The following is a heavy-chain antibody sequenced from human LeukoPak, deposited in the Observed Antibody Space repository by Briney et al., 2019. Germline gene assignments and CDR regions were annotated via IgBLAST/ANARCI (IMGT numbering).Heavy chain of an antibody. CDR2: ISGSGGST. V-gene: IGHV3-23*01. D-gene: IGHD2-2*01. CDR1: EFTFSDAW. CDR3: AKDGEVVVVPADTTGGFDY. J-gene: IGHJ4*02. Sequence: GGSLRLSCTASEFTFSDAWMNWVRQAPGKGLEWVSAISGSGGSTYYADSVKGRFTISRGNSKNTLYLQMNSLRAEDTAVYYCAKDGEVVVVPADTTGGFDYWGQGTLVTVSS.